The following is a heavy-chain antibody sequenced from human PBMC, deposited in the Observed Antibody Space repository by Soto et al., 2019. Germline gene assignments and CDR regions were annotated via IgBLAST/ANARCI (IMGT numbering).Heavy chain of an antibody. D-gene: IGHD3-3*01. Sequence: GESLKISCKGSGYSFTSYWISWVRQMPGKGLEWMGRIDPSDSYTNYSPSFQGHVTISADKSISTAYLQWSSLKASDTAMYYCARLGYYDFWSGYFDNYYYYGMDVWGQGTKVTVSS. J-gene: IGHJ6*02. CDR2: IDPSDSYT. V-gene: IGHV5-10-1*01. CDR3: ARLGYYDFWSGYFDNYYYYGMDV. CDR1: GYSFTSYW.